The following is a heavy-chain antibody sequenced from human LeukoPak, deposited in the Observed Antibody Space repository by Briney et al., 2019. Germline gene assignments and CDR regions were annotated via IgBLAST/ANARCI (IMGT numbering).Heavy chain of an antibody. V-gene: IGHV5-51*01. CDR3: ASGGGKRTAAFDY. Sequence: GESLKISCKGSGYTFSTYWIVWVRQMPGKGLEYMGIIYPGDSDTGYSPSFQGQVTISADKSISTAYLQWSSLKASDTAIYYCASGGGKRTAAFDYWGQGTLVTVSS. CDR2: IYPGDSDT. D-gene: IGHD3-16*01. J-gene: IGHJ4*02. CDR1: GYTFSTYW.